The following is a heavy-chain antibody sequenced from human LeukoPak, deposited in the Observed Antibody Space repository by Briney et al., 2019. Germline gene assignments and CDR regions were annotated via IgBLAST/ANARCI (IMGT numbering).Heavy chain of an antibody. CDR3: ARGRPHGNDY. D-gene: IGHD4-23*01. CDR2: IASDGSST. V-gene: IGHV3-74*01. J-gene: IGHJ4*02. Sequence: GGSLRLSCAASGFTFSSYWMNWARQAPGKGLVWVSRIASDGSSTTYADSVKGRFSISRDNAKNTLYLQMNSLRVEDTAVYYCARGRPHGNDYWGQGTLVTVSS. CDR1: GFTFSSYW.